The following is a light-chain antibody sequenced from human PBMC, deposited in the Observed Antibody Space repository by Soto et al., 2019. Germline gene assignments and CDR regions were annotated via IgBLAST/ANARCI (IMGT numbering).Light chain of an antibody. CDR1: QNIGSN. J-gene: IGKJ1*01. CDR2: GAS. Sequence: VLPQCPVILSSSPGASGTLSCMASQNIGSNLAWYQQKPGQAPRLLIYGASTRATGIPARFSGSGSGTEFTLTISSLQSEDFAVYYCKQYYNSPPWTFGQGSKVDIK. V-gene: IGKV3-15*01. CDR3: KQYYNSPPWT.